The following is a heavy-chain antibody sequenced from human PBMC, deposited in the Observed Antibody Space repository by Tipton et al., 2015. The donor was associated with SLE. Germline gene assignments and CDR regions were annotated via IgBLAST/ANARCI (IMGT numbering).Heavy chain of an antibody. Sequence: TLSLTCSVSGDSMDNYYWSWIRQPAGMPLGWIGRIYTTGITNYNPSLKGRLSMSVDTSKAHFSLNLNSVTAADTAIYYCAREKENTGWFWLNAFDVWGRGTLVTVST. CDR3: AREKENTGWFWLNAFDV. CDR2: IYTTGIT. J-gene: IGHJ3*01. V-gene: IGHV4-4*07. CDR1: GDSMDNYY. D-gene: IGHD6-19*01.